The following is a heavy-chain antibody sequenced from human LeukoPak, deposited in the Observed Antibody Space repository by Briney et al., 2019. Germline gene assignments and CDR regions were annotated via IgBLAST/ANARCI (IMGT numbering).Heavy chain of an antibody. CDR3: AKPGSSWPPEGYFQH. J-gene: IGHJ1*01. CDR1: GFTFSSPG. D-gene: IGHD6-13*01. Sequence: PGGSLRLSCAASGFTFSSPGMSWVRQAPGKGLEWVSAISGTGGTTYYADSVKGRFTISRDNSKNTLYLQMNSLRAEDTAVYYCAKPGSSWPPEGYFQHWGQGTLVTVSS. V-gene: IGHV3-23*01. CDR2: ISGTGGTT.